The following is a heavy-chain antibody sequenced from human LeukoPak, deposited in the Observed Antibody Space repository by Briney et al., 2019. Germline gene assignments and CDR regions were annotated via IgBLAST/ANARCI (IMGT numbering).Heavy chain of an antibody. CDR1: GGSISSSSYY. V-gene: IGHV4-39*07. Sequence: SETLSLTCTVSGGSISSSSYYWGWIRQPPGKGLEWIGSIYYSGSTYYNPSLKSRVTISVDTSKNQFSLKLSSVTAADTAVYYCARYSTMVRGVTEEDSFDYWGQGTLVTVSS. D-gene: IGHD3-10*01. CDR3: ARYSTMVRGVTEEDSFDY. J-gene: IGHJ4*02. CDR2: IYYSGST.